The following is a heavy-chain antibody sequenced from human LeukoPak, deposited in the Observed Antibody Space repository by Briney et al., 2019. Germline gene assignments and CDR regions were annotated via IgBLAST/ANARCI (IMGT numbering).Heavy chain of an antibody. CDR3: AKLIDAAGTGY. Sequence: GGSLRLSCEVSGFTFSDHYMSWIRQAPGKGLEWVSAISGSGGSTYNADSVKGRFTISRDNSKNTLFLQMNSLRVEDTAVYYCAKLIDAAGTGYWGQGTLVTVSS. CDR2: ISGSGGST. CDR1: GFTFSDHY. V-gene: IGHV3-23*01. J-gene: IGHJ4*02. D-gene: IGHD6-13*01.